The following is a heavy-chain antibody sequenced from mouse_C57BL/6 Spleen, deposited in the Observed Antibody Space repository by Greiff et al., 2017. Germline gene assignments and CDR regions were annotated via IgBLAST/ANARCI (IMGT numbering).Heavy chain of an antibody. CDR3: ARSYRSSYAFAV. D-gene: IGHD1-1*01. CDR1: GYTFTTYP. CDR2: FRPCTNTT. J-gene: IGHJ3*01. V-gene: IGHV1-47*01. Sequence: VQLQQSGAELVKPGGSLKMSCAASGYTFTTYPMEWVQQAHGKGLEWIAYFRPCTNTTKYTETVKGRSTLTVDKSSSTVYLELSRLTSEDSAVYYCARSYRSSYAFAVWGKGTLVTVSA.